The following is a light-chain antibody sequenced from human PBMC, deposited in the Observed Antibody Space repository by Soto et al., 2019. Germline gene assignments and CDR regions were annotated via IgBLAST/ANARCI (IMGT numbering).Light chain of an antibody. J-gene: IGKJ4*01. CDR1: QDIRNE. CDR3: LQHNNYPPLT. V-gene: IGKV1-17*01. CDR2: AAS. Sequence: DIQMTQSPSSLSASVGDRVTITCRASQDIRNELGWYQQKPGKAPKRLIYAASILQSGVPSRFSASGSGTEFTLTISSLQPEDFATYYCLQHNNYPPLTFGGGTKVEI.